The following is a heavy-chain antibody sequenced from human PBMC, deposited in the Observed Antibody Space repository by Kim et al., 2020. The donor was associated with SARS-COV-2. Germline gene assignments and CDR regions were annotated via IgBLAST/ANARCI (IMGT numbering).Heavy chain of an antibody. CDR2: ISWNSGSI. CDR1: GFTFDDYA. Sequence: GGSLRLSCAASGFTFDDYAMHWVRQAPGKGLEWVSGISWNSGSIGYADSVKGRFTISRDNAKNSLYLQMNSLRAEDTALYYCAKDSRVLPYSPNNYYYGMDVWGQGTPVTVSS. D-gene: IGHD1-26*01. CDR3: AKDSRVLPYSPNNYYYGMDV. J-gene: IGHJ6*02. V-gene: IGHV3-9*01.